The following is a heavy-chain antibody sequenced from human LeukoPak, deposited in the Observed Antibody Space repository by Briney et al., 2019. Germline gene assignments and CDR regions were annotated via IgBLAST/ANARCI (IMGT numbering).Heavy chain of an antibody. CDR1: GFTFSDYY. Sequence: PGGSLRLSCAASGFTFSDYYMNWIRQAPGKGLEWISYISGSGGTICYADSVKGCFTISRDNGRNSLYLQMNSLRAEDTAVYYCAREGYDSTGYYPGHWGQGTLVTVSS. CDR2: ISGSGGTI. J-gene: IGHJ4*02. V-gene: IGHV3-11*01. D-gene: IGHD3-22*01. CDR3: AREGYDSTGYYPGH.